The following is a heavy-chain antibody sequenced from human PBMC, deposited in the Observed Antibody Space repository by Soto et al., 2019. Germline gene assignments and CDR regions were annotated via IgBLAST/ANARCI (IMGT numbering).Heavy chain of an antibody. CDR1: GFTFSSYA. CDR2: ISGSGGST. CDR3: AKSAGGLWSGYYQREPFDY. J-gene: IGHJ4*02. V-gene: IGHV3-23*01. Sequence: GGSLRLSCAASGFTFSSYAMSWVRQAPGKGLEWVSAISGSGGSTYYADSVKGRFTISRDNSKNTLYLQMNSLRAEDTAVYYCAKSAGGLWSGYYQREPFDYWGQGTLVTVSS. D-gene: IGHD3-3*01.